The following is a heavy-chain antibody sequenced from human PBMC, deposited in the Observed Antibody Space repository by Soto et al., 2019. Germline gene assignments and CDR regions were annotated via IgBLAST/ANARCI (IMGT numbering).Heavy chain of an antibody. CDR1: GGTFSSYA. J-gene: IGHJ4*02. CDR3: ARGPVQTGTTSLIDY. V-gene: IGHV1-69*13. D-gene: IGHD1-7*01. CDR2: IIPIFGTA. Sequence: SVKVSCKASGGTFSSYAISWVRQAPGQGLEWMGGIIPIFGTANYAQKFQGRVTITADESTSTAYMELSSLRSEDTAVYYRARGPVQTGTTSLIDYWGQGTLVTVSS.